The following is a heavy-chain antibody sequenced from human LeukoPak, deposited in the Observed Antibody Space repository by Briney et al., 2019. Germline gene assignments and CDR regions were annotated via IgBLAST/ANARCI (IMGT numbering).Heavy chain of an antibody. CDR3: ARGGYYYDDAFDI. CDR1: GGSISSTNYY. Sequence: SETLSLTCAVSGGSISSTNYYWDWIRQPPGKGLEWIGEINHSGSTNYNPSLKSRVTISVDTSKNQFSLKLSSVTAADTAVYYCARGGYYYDDAFDIWGQGTMVTVSS. V-gene: IGHV4-39*07. J-gene: IGHJ3*02. D-gene: IGHD3-22*01. CDR2: INHSGST.